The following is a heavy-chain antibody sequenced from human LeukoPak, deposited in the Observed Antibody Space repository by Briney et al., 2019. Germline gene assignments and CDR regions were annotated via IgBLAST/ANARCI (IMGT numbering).Heavy chain of an antibody. Sequence: SGGSLRLSCAASGFPFSSSWMHWVRQAPGKGLVRVSQIKPDETGTRYADSVKGRFSISRDNAKNTLYLHMSSLRAEDTAVYYCARDPYTTGSHHFDYWGQGTLVTVSS. CDR2: IKPDETGT. V-gene: IGHV3-74*01. D-gene: IGHD3-10*01. J-gene: IGHJ4*02. CDR1: GFPFSSSW. CDR3: ARDPYTTGSHHFDY.